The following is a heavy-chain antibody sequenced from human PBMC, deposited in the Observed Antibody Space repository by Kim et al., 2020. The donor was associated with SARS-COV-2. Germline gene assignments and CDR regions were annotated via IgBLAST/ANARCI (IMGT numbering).Heavy chain of an antibody. CDR3: ARRVLRYFDWSLPSRGQVGFDP. CDR2: INHSGST. D-gene: IGHD3-9*01. J-gene: IGHJ5*02. Sequence: SETLSLTCAVYGGSFSGYYWSWIRQPPGKGLEWIGEINHSGSTNYNPSLKSRVTISVDTSKNQFSLKLSSVTAADTAVYYCARRVLRYFDWSLPSRGQVGFDPWGQGTLVTVSS. V-gene: IGHV4-34*01. CDR1: GGSFSGYY.